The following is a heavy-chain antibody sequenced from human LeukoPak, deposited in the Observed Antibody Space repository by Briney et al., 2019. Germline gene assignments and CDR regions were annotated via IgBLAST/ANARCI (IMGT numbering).Heavy chain of an antibody. J-gene: IGHJ4*02. D-gene: IGHD1-26*01. V-gene: IGHV3-30*02. Sequence: PGGSLRLSCAASGFTFSSYSMNWVRQAPGKGLEWVAFIRYDGSIKYYADSVKGRFTISRDNSKNTLYLQMSSLTAADTAVYYCAKDRSIGTYYTFDHWGQGTLVTVSS. CDR2: IRYDGSIK. CDR1: GFTFSSYS. CDR3: AKDRSIGTYYTFDH.